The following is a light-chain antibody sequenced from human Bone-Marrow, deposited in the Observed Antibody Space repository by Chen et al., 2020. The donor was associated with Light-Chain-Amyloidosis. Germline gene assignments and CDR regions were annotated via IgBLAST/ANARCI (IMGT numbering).Light chain of an antibody. CDR1: DLPTKY. CDR2: RDT. Sequence: SYELTQLPSVYVSPGQTARITCTGDDLPTKYAYWYQQKPGQAPVLVIHRDTERPSGISERFSCSSSGTTATLTISGVQAEDEADYHCQSADSSGTYEVIFGGGTKLTVL. V-gene: IGLV3-25*03. J-gene: IGLJ2*01. CDR3: QSADSSGTYEVI.